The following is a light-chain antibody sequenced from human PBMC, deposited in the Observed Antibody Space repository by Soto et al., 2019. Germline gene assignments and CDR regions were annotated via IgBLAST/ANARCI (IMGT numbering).Light chain of an antibody. CDR2: DAS. Sequence: EIVLTQSPATLSLSPGERATLSCRASQSVSSYLAWYQQKPGQAPRLLIYDASNRATGIPARFSGSGSATDFTLTISSLEPEDFAVYYCQQRSKFPLTFGGGPKVEIK. V-gene: IGKV3-11*01. J-gene: IGKJ4*01. CDR1: QSVSSY. CDR3: QQRSKFPLT.